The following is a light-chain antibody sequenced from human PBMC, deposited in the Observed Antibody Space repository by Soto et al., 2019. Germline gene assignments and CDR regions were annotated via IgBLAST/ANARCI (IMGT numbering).Light chain of an antibody. J-gene: IGKJ1*01. V-gene: IGKV3-15*01. Sequence: EVVMTQSPATLSVSPGERATLSCRASQSVNANLAWYQQKTGQAPRLLIHGASNRATGIPARFSGSGFWTEFILTISSLQSEDFAVYYCKQYNTWLWTFGKGTKVEI. CDR2: GAS. CDR3: KQYNTWLWT. CDR1: QSVNAN.